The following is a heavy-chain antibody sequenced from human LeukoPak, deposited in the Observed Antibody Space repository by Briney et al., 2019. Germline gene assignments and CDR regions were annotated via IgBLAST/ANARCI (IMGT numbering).Heavy chain of an antibody. CDR1: GFTFSGSA. CDR2: IGNKASNYAT. V-gene: IGHV3-73*01. CDR3: AGNYDSWTGLNY. J-gene: IGHJ4*02. D-gene: IGHD3-3*01. Sequence: GGSLRLSCAACGFTFSGSAMHWVRQASGKGLEWVGHIGNKASNYATDYAPSLKGRFTISRDDSKDTAYLQVNSLKPEDTAVYYCAGNYDSWTGLNYWGLGTLVTVSS.